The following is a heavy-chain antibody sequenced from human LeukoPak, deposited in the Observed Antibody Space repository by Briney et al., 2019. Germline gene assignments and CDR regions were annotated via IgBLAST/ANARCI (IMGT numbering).Heavy chain of an antibody. Sequence: GGSLRLSCAASGFTVSSNYMNWVRQAPGKGLEWVSVISGSGGSTDYADSVKGRFSISRDNSKNTLYLQMNSLRAEDTAVYYCAKGQLWFGEFSYFDYWGQGTLVTVSS. D-gene: IGHD3-10*01. J-gene: IGHJ4*02. CDR2: ISGSGGST. CDR1: GFTVSSNY. V-gene: IGHV3-23*01. CDR3: AKGQLWFGEFSYFDY.